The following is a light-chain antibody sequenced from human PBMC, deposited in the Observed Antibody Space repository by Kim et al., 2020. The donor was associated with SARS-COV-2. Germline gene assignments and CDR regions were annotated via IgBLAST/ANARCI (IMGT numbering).Light chain of an antibody. CDR3: QRFGSSPLMFT. J-gene: IGKJ2*01. V-gene: IGKV3-20*01. CDR1: QSISSST. Sequence: PGERAPLSCRASQSISSSTLTWYQQKPGQAPRLLIYGASTRASGIPDRFSGTGSGTDFTLTISRLEAEDFVVYYCQRFGSSPLMFTFGQGTKLEI. CDR2: GAS.